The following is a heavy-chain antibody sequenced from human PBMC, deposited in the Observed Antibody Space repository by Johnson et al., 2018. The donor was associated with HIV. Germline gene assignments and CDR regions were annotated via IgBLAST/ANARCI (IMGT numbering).Heavy chain of an antibody. CDR2: INSDGSST. D-gene: IGHD3-10*01. CDR1: GFTFSTNW. V-gene: IGHV3-74*01. Sequence: VQLVESGGDLVQPGGSLRLSCVGSGFTFSTNWMHWVRQAPGKGLVWVSRINSDGSSTSYADSVKGRFTISRDNAKNTLYLQMDSLGAEDTAVYYWARVQLLADDVFNIWGQGTMVTVSS. CDR3: ARVQLLADDVFNI. J-gene: IGHJ3*02.